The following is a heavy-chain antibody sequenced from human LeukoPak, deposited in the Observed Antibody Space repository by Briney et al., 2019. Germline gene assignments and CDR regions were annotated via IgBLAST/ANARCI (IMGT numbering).Heavy chain of an antibody. V-gene: IGHV1-2*02. CDR1: GYIFTGYF. J-gene: IGHJ4*02. Sequence: GASVKVSCKASGYIFTGYFMHWVRQPPGQGLEWMGWINPNSGGANYAQKFQGRVTMTRDTSISTAYMELSSLRSDDTAVYYCARDGNLDYWGQGTLVTVSS. D-gene: IGHD1-14*01. CDR3: ARDGNLDY. CDR2: INPNSGGA.